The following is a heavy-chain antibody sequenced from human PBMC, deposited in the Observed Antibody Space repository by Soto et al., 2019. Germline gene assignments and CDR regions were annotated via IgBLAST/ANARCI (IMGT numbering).Heavy chain of an antibody. CDR2: ISAYNGNT. CDR3: ARDGHYYDSSGN. Sequence: ASVKVSCRAIGYSFTSHYMHWVRQAPGQGLEWMGWISAYNGNTNYAQKLQGRVTMTTDTSTSTAYMELRSLRSDDTAVYYCARDGHYYDSSGNWGQGTLVTVSS. D-gene: IGHD3-22*01. V-gene: IGHV1-18*04. CDR1: GYSFTSHY. J-gene: IGHJ4*02.